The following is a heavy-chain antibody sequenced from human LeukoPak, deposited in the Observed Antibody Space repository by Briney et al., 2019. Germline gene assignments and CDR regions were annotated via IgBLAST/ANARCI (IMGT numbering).Heavy chain of an antibody. CDR1: GGSISTYY. CDR3: ARQQYSTSSCDS. D-gene: IGHD6-6*01. CDR2: IYYSGSS. J-gene: IGHJ4*02. V-gene: IGHV4-59*01. Sequence: SETLSLTCSVSGGSISTYYWSWIRQPPGKGLEWIGNIYYSGSSYYNPSLKSRVTVSVDTAKNQFSLKLSSVTAADTAVYYCARQQYSTSSCDSWGLGTLVTVST.